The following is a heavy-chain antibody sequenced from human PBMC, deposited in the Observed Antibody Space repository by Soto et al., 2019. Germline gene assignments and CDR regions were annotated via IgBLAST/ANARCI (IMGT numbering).Heavy chain of an antibody. CDR3: AREETYYDSSGPIPHYFDY. J-gene: IGHJ4*02. Sequence: ASVNVSCKASGYTFTSYYMHWVRQAPGQGLEWMRIINPSGGSTSYAQKFQGRVTMTRDTSTSTVYMELSSLRSEDTAVYYCAREETYYDSSGPIPHYFDYWGQGTLVTVSS. CDR1: GYTFTSYY. D-gene: IGHD3-22*01. CDR2: INPSGGST. V-gene: IGHV1-46*01.